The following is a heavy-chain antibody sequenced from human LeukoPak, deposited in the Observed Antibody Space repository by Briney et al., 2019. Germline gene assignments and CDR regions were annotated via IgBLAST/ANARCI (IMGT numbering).Heavy chain of an antibody. CDR2: IHTDGSST. CDR1: GFTFSSYW. Sequence: QSGGSLRLSCAASGFTFSSYWMHWVRQAPGKGLVWVSRIHTDGSSTSYADSVKGRFTISRDNAKNTLYLQMNSLRAGDTAVYYCASPDYGGNSDYFDYWGQGTLVTVSS. CDR3: ASPDYGGNSDYFDY. J-gene: IGHJ4*02. V-gene: IGHV3-74*01. D-gene: IGHD4-23*01.